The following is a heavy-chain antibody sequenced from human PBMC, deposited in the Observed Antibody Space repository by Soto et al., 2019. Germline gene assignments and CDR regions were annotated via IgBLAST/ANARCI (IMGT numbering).Heavy chain of an antibody. Sequence: ASEKVSCEASGYTFTGYYMHWVRQAPGQGLEWMGWINPNSGGTNYAQKFQGRVTMTRDTSISTAYMELSRLRSDDTAVYYCARATVTTTKKYYYYGMDVWGQGTTVTVSS. V-gene: IGHV1-2*02. CDR1: GYTFTGYY. CDR3: ARATVTTTKKYYYYGMDV. J-gene: IGHJ6*02. CDR2: INPNSGGT. D-gene: IGHD4-17*01.